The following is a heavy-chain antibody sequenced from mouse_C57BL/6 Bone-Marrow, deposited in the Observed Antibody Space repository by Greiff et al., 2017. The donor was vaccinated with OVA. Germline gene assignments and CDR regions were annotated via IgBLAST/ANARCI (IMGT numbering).Heavy chain of an antibody. Sequence: EVQLQQSGPELVKPGASVKISCKASGYTFTDYYMNWVKQSPGKSLEWIGDINPNNGGTSYNQKFKGKATLTVDKSSSTAYMELRSLTSEDSAVYYCARGSYGNYILNAMDYWGQGTSVTVSS. D-gene: IGHD2-1*01. CDR2: INPNNGGT. J-gene: IGHJ4*01. V-gene: IGHV1-26*01. CDR1: GYTFTDYY. CDR3: ARGSYGNYILNAMDY.